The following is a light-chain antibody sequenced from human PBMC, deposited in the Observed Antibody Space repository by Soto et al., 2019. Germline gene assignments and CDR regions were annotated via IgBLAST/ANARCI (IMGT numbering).Light chain of an antibody. CDR3: QQYNILLT. CDR2: KAS. J-gene: IGKJ1*01. Sequence: DIQMTQSPSTLSASVGDRVTITCRASQSISSWLAWYQPKPGKAPKLLSYKASSLESGVPSRFSGSGSGTEFTLTISSLQPDDFATYYCQQYNILLTFGQRTKVEIK. CDR1: QSISSW. V-gene: IGKV1-5*03.